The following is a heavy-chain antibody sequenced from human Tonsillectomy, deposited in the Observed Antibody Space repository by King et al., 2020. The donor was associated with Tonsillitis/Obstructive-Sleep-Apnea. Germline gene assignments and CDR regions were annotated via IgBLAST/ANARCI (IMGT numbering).Heavy chain of an antibody. CDR1: GFTFSRFA. CDR2: ISSSGDSA. J-gene: IGHJ4*02. D-gene: IGHD3-3*01. CDR3: ACAYYDFWSGSGALDY. V-gene: IGHV3-23*04. Sequence: VQLVESGGGLVQPGGSLRLSCAASGFTFSRFAMAWVRQAPGKGLQWVSAISSSGDSAYYADSVKGRFTVFRDNSANTLYLQMNSLRADDTAVYYCACAYYDFWSGSGALDYGGQGTLVTVSS.